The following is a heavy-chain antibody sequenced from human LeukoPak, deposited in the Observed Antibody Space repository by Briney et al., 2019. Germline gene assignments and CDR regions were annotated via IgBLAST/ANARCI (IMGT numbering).Heavy chain of an antibody. V-gene: IGHV1-18*01. D-gene: IGHD3-16*02. J-gene: IGHJ4*02. CDR3: ARVEMITFGGVIVTQDSDY. CDR1: GYTFTSYC. Sequence: GASVKVSCKASGYTFTSYCISWVRQAPGQGLEWMGLISAYNGKSNYAQKLQGRLTMTTDTSTSTAYMELRSLRSDDTAVYYWARVEMITFGGVIVTQDSDYWGQGTLVTVSS. CDR2: ISAYNGKS.